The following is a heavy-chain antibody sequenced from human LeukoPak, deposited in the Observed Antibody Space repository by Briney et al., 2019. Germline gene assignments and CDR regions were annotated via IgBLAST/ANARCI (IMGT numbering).Heavy chain of an antibody. V-gene: IGHV4-59*01. CDR1: GGSISSYY. J-gene: IGHJ4*02. CDR2: IYYSGST. D-gene: IGHD2-21*02. CDR3: ARETYCGGDCYSGFDY. Sequence: SETLSLTCTVSGGSISSYYWNWIRQPPGKGLEWIGYIYYSGSTNYNPSLKSRLTISVDTSKNQFSLKLSSVTAADTAVYYCARETYCGGDCYSGFDYWGQGTLVTVSS.